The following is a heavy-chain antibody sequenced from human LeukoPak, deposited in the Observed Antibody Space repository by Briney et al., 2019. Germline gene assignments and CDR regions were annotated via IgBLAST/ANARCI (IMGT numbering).Heavy chain of an antibody. V-gene: IGHV3-23*01. CDR1: GFTFSSYA. J-gene: IGHJ4*02. Sequence: GGSLRLSCAASGFTFSSYAMSWVRQAPGKGLEWVSAISGSGGSTYYADSVKGRFTTSRDNSKNTLYLQMSSLRAEDTGVYYCAKYTAVAGYFDYWGQGTLVTVSS. D-gene: IGHD6-19*01. CDR3: AKYTAVAGYFDY. CDR2: ISGSGGST.